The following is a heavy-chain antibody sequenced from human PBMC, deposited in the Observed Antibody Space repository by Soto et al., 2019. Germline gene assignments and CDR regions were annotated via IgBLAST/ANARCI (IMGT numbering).Heavy chain of an antibody. CDR1: GDSVSSNSAA. Sequence: SQTLSLTCAISGDSVSSNSAAWNWIRQSPSRGLEWLGRTYYRSKWYNDYAVSVKSRITINPDTSKNQFSLQLNSVTPEDTAVYYCAGLGYSYGYYYYGMDVWGQGTTVTVSS. J-gene: IGHJ6*02. CDR3: AGLGYSYGYYYYGMDV. CDR2: TYYRSKWYN. V-gene: IGHV6-1*01. D-gene: IGHD5-18*01.